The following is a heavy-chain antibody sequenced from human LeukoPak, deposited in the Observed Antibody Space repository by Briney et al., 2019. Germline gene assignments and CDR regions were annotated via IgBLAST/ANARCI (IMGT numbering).Heavy chain of an antibody. Sequence: SQTLSLTCAVSGGSISSGGYSWSWIRQPPGKGLEWIGYIYHSGSTYYNPSLKSRVTISVDRSKNQFSLKLSSVTAADTAVYYCASSDYGDKYYFDYWGQGTLVTVSS. D-gene: IGHD4-17*01. CDR2: IYHSGST. CDR3: ASSDYGDKYYFDY. CDR1: GGSISSGGYS. V-gene: IGHV4-30-2*01. J-gene: IGHJ4*02.